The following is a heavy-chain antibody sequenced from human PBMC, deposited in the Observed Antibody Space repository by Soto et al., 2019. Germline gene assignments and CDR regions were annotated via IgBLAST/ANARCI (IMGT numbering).Heavy chain of an antibody. D-gene: IGHD6-19*01. Sequence: QVQLVQSGVEVKKPGSSVKVSCKASGGTFSSYAISWVRQAPGQGLEWMGGIIPILGTANRAQKFEDRVTLTADKSTSTAHMEVSSLRSEDTAVYYCARGEEWLVPPRSFDHWGQGTLVSVSS. V-gene: IGHV1-69*06. CDR3: ARGEEWLVPPRSFDH. CDR1: GGTFSSYA. CDR2: IIPILGTA. J-gene: IGHJ4*02.